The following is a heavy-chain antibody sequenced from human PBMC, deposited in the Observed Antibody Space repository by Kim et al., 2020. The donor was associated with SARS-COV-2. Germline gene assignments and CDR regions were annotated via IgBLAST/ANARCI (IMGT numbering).Heavy chain of an antibody. D-gene: IGHD6-19*01. CDR1: GFTFSSYT. J-gene: IGHJ4*02. CDR3: AGAYSSGWYYFDY. V-gene: IGHV3-21*01. Sequence: GGSLRLSCAASGFTFSSYTMNWVRQAPGKGLEWVSSISSRSGYRYYADSVKGRFTISRDNAKNSLYLQMNSLRAEDTAVYYCAGAYSSGWYYFDYWGRGTLVTVSS. CDR2: ISSRSGYR.